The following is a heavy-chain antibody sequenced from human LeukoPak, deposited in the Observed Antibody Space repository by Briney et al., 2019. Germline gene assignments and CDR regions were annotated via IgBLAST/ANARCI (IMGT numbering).Heavy chain of an antibody. D-gene: IGHD3-22*01. CDR1: GFTFRSYA. V-gene: IGHV3-23*01. CDR2: IIAGGDT. Sequence: PGGSLRLSCVASGFTFRSYAMAWVRQAPGKGLEQGLEWVASIIAGGDTFYADSVKGRFTISRDNSRNTLYLQMNRLRAEDTDIYYCAGGSTPGSGYYFDSWGPGTLVTVSS. J-gene: IGHJ4*01. CDR3: AGGSTPGSGYYFDS.